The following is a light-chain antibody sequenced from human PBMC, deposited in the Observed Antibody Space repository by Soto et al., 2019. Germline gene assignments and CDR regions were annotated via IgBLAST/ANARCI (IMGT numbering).Light chain of an antibody. CDR2: GAS. Sequence: EIVLTQSPGTLSLSPGERATLSCRASQSFSSTYLAWYQQKRGQPPRLLIYGASSRATGIPDRFSGSGSGTDFTLTISRLEPEDFAVYYCQQYRSLSFGGGTKVDIK. CDR3: QQYRSLS. J-gene: IGKJ4*02. CDR1: QSFSSTY. V-gene: IGKV3-20*01.